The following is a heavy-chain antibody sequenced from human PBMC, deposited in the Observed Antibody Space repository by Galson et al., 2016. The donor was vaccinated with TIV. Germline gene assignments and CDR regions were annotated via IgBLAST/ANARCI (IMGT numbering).Heavy chain of an antibody. D-gene: IGHD4/OR15-4a*01. J-gene: IGHJ4*02. CDR3: ARQNDYLYYFDH. CDR2: IYTNGRT. Sequence: SLRLSCAASGVIVSNNYMSWVRQAPGKGLEWISVIYTNGRTFYADSVKGRFTISRDNSKNTLYLQMNSLRPEDTALYYCARQNDYLYYFDHWGQGTLVTVSS. V-gene: IGHV3-53*05. CDR1: GVIVSNNY.